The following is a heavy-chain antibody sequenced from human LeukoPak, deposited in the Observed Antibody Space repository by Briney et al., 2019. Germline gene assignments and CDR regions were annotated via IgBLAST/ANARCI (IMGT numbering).Heavy chain of an antibody. V-gene: IGHV4-34*01. J-gene: IGHJ5*02. CDR2: INDSGST. CDR1: GGSISSYY. Sequence: SETLSLTCTVSGGSISSYYWSWIRQPPGKGLEWIGEINDSGSTHYNPSLKSRVTILVDTSKNQFSLNLTSVTAADTAMYYCARPKYQILRYCTSGGTCYNGNWFDPWGQGTLVTVSS. D-gene: IGHD2-15*01. CDR3: ARPKYQILRYCTSGGTCYNGNWFDP.